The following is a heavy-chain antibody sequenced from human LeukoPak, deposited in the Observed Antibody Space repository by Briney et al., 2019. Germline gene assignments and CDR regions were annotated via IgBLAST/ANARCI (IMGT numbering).Heavy chain of an antibody. CDR1: GYTFTTYD. Sequence: ASVKVSCKASGYTFTTYDISWVRQATGQGLEWMGWMNPNSGNTDYAQKFQGRVTMTRNTSITTAFMELNNLRSEDTAVYYCARGPPEHPQGYWGQGTLVTVSS. CDR2: MNPNSGNT. V-gene: IGHV1-8*01. D-gene: IGHD1-14*01. J-gene: IGHJ4*02. CDR3: ARGPPEHPQGY.